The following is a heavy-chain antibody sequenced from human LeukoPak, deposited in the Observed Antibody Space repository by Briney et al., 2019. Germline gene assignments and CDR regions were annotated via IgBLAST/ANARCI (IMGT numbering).Heavy chain of an antibody. D-gene: IGHD2-15*01. CDR1: GFTFSSYW. CDR3: ARDRGYCSGGSCYSVGYYYGMDV. J-gene: IGHJ6*02. CDR2: IKQDGSEK. V-gene: IGHV3-7*03. Sequence: GGSLRLSCAASGFTFSSYWMNWARQAPGKGLEWVANIKQDGSEKYYVDSVKGRFTISRDNAKNSLYLQMNSLRAEDTAVYYCARDRGYCSGGSCYSVGYYYGMDVWGQGTTVTVSS.